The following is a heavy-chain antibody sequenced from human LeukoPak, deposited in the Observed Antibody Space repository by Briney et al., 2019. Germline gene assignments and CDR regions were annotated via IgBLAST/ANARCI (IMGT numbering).Heavy chain of an antibody. V-gene: IGHV3-30*18. CDR3: AKGYGGNYYGMDV. D-gene: IGHD4-23*01. CDR2: ISYDGSNK. Sequence: GGSLRLSCAASGFTFSSYGMHWVRQAPGQGLEWVAVISYDGSNKYYADSVKGRFTISRDNSKNTLYLQMNSLRAEDTAVYYCAKGYGGNYYGMDVWGQGTTVTVSS. CDR1: GFTFSSYG. J-gene: IGHJ6*02.